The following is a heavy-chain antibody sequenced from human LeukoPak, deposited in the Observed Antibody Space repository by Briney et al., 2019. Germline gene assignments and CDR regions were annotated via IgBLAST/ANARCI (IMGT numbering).Heavy chain of an antibody. D-gene: IGHD2-2*01. CDR1: GFTFSSYA. Sequence: GGSLRLSCAASGFTFSSYAMHWVRQAPGKGLEWVAVISYDGSNKYYADSVKGRFTISRDNSKNTLYLQMNSLRAEDTAVYYCAREGVVVVPAAYSWGNWFDPWGQGTLVTVSS. V-gene: IGHV3-30-3*01. CDR2: ISYDGSNK. CDR3: AREGVVVVPAAYSWGNWFDP. J-gene: IGHJ5*02.